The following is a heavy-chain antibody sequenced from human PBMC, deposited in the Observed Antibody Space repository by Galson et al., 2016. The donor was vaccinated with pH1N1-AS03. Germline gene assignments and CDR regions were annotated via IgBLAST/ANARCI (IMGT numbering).Heavy chain of an antibody. J-gene: IGHJ6*02. V-gene: IGHV1-24*01. CDR2: FDPEDGEA. Sequence: SVKVSCKVSGYTLTELSMHWVRQGPGKGLEWMGGFDPEDGEAIYAQKFQGRVTLTVDTSTDTAYMEVSRLTSEDTAVYYCATGLSVAGTPYEYYGVDVWGQGTPITVSS. D-gene: IGHD6-19*01. CDR1: GYTLTELS. CDR3: ATGLSVAGTPYEYYGVDV.